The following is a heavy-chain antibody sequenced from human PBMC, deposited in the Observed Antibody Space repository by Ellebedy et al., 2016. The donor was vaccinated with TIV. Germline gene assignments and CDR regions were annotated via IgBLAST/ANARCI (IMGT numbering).Heavy chain of an antibody. V-gene: IGHV3-7*01. CDR2: IKEDGSEK. CDR1: GFTFSGYW. J-gene: IGHJ3*02. D-gene: IGHD2-8*02. Sequence: GESLKISXAASGFTFSGYWISWVRQAPGKGLEWVANIKEDGSEKYYADSVKGRFTISRDNSKNTLYLQMNSLRAEDTAVYYCARESSGSMGGVFDIWGQGTMVTVSS. CDR3: ARESSGSMGGVFDI.